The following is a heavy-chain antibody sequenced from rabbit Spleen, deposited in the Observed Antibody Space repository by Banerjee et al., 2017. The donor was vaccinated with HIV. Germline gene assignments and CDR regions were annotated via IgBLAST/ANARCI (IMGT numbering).Heavy chain of an antibody. CDR3: ARDGYSRGWGIILYYFNL. V-gene: IGHV1S45*01. CDR2: VSTGVSGST. Sequence: QEQLEESGGDLVKPGASLTLTCTASGFSFSNNYVMCWVRQAPGKGLEWIACVSTGVSGSTYYASWAKGRFTISKTSSTTVTLQMTSLTAADTAAYFCARDGYSRGWGIILYYFNLWGQGTLVTVS. J-gene: IGHJ4*01. CDR1: GFSFSNNYV. D-gene: IGHD4-1*01.